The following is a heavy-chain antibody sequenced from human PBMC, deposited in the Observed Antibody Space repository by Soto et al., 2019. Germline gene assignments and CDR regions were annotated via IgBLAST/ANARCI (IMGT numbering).Heavy chain of an antibody. CDR3: AREVYDILTGYNWFDP. CDR1: GYTITSYV. D-gene: IGHD3-9*01. CDR2: MSAYNGNT. J-gene: IGHJ5*02. Sequence: SVKVSCKASGYTITSYVISWVLQAPGQGLEWMGWMSAYNGNTNYAQKLQGRVTMTTDTSTSTAYMELRSLRSDDTAVYYCAREVYDILTGYNWFDPWGQGTLVTVSS. V-gene: IGHV1-18*01.